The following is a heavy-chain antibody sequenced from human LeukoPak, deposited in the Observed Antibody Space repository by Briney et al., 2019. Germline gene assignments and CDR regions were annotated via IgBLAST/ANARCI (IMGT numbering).Heavy chain of an antibody. V-gene: IGHV3-21*01. J-gene: IGHJ4*02. CDR3: ARDSSFDY. CDR2: ISSSSTYI. Sequence: GGSLRLSCSTFGFNFANYGVSWFRQAPGKGLEWVSSISSSSTYIYYADSVKGRFTISRDNAKNSLYLQMNSLRAEDTAVYFCARDSSFDYWGQGTLVTVSS. CDR1: GFNFANYG.